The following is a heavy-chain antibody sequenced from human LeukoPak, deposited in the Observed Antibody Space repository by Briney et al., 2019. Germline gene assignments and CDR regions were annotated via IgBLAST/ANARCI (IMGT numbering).Heavy chain of an antibody. Sequence: ASVKVSCKASGYIFMNYGISWVRQAPGQGLEWMGWISPYNANTHFAQNFQGRLTMTTDTSTTTAYMELRSLRSDDTAVYYCARDAPVDGYFDYWGQGTLVTVSS. CDR2: ISPYNANT. J-gene: IGHJ4*02. CDR1: GYIFMNYG. V-gene: IGHV1-18*01. D-gene: IGHD3/OR15-3a*01. CDR3: ARDAPVDGYFDY.